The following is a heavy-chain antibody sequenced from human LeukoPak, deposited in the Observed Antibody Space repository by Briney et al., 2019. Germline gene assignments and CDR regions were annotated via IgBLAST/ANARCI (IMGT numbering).Heavy chain of an antibody. CDR2: ISGSGGST. J-gene: IGHJ3*02. D-gene: IGHD3-3*01. V-gene: IGHV3-23*01. CDR1: GFTFSSYA. CDR3: AKVSLITIFGVVTDNDAFDI. Sequence: GGSLRLSCAASGFTFSSYAMSWVRQAPGKGLEWVSAISGSGGSTYYADSVKGRFTISRDNSKNTLYLQMNSLRAEDTAVYYCAKVSLITIFGVVTDNDAFDIWGRGTMVTVSS.